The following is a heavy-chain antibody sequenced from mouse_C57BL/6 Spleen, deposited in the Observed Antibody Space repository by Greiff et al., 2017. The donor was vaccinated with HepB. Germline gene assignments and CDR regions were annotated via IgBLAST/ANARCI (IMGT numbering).Heavy chain of an antibody. V-gene: IGHV1-18*01. Sequence: EVKLQESGPELVKPGASVKIPCKASGYTFTDYNMDWVKQSHGKSLEWIGDINPNNGGTIYNQKFKGKATLTVDKSSSTAYMELRSLTSEDTAVYYCARRRANWAYFDYWGQGTTLTVSS. CDR2: INPNNGGT. CDR1: GYTFTDYN. J-gene: IGHJ2*01. D-gene: IGHD4-1*01. CDR3: ARRRANWAYFDY.